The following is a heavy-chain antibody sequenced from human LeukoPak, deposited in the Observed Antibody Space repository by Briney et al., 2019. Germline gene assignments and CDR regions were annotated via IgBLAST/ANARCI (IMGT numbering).Heavy chain of an antibody. Sequence: SVKVSCKASGGSFDNCAFTWVRQAPGQGLEWMGGIIPIFGTANYAQKFQGRVTITADESTSTAYMELSSLRSEDTAVYYCARDEWGWLPFDYWGQGTLVTVSS. CDR1: GGSFDNCA. V-gene: IGHV1-69*13. D-gene: IGHD5-24*01. CDR3: ARDEWGWLPFDY. CDR2: IIPIFGTA. J-gene: IGHJ4*02.